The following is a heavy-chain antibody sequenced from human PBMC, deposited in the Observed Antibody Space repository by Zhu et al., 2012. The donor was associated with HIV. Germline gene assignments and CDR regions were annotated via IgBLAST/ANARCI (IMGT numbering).Heavy chain of an antibody. D-gene: IGHD1-14*01. CDR1: GGSISSSSYY. CDR3: ARHNRLGVVLTSFDI. V-gene: IGHV4-39*07. J-gene: IGHJ3*02. Sequence: QVQLQESGPGLVKPSETLSLTCTVSGGSISSSSYYWGWIRQPPGKGLEWIGSIYYSGSTYYNPSLKSRVTISVDTSKNQFSLKLSSVTAADTAVYYCARHNRLGVVLTSFDIWGQGTMVTVSS. CDR2: IYYSGST.